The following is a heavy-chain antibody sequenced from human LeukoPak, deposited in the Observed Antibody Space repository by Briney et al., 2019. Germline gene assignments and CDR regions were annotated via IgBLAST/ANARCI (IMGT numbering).Heavy chain of an antibody. D-gene: IGHD6-6*01. V-gene: IGHV4-34*01. CDR1: GGSFSGYY. CDR3: ARGRIAARPMSY. J-gene: IGHJ4*02. Sequence: PSETLSLTCAVYGGSFSGYYWSWTRQPPGKGLEWIGEINHSGSTNYNPSLKSRVTISVDTSKNQFSLKLSSVTAADTAVYYCARGRIAARPMSYWGQGTLVTVSS. CDR2: INHSGST.